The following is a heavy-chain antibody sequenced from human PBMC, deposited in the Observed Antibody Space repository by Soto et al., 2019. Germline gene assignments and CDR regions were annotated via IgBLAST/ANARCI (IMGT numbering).Heavy chain of an antibody. V-gene: IGHV5-51*01. CDR1: GYSFTSYW. CDR2: IYPGDSDT. J-gene: IGHJ6*02. D-gene: IGHD3-22*01. CDR3: ARSTYYYDSSGYYDPSYYYGMDV. Sequence: GESLKISCKGSGYSFTSYWIGWVRRMPGKGLEWMGIIYPGDSDTRYSPSFQGQVTISADKSISTAYLQWSSLKASDTAMYYCARSTYYYDSSGYYDPSYYYGMDVWGQGTTVTVSS.